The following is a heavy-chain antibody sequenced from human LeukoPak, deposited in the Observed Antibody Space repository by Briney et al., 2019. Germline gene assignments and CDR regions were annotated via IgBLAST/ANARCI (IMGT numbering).Heavy chain of an antibody. CDR3: AKDYRAVAGTGGAFDY. Sequence: PGGSLRLSCAASGFTFDDYAMHWVRQAPGKGLEWVSGISWNSGIMVYADSVKGRFTISRDNAKHSLYLQMNSLRAEDMALYYCAKDYRAVAGTGGAFDYWGQGTPVTVSS. CDR2: ISWNSGIM. D-gene: IGHD6-19*01. J-gene: IGHJ4*02. V-gene: IGHV3-9*03. CDR1: GFTFDDYA.